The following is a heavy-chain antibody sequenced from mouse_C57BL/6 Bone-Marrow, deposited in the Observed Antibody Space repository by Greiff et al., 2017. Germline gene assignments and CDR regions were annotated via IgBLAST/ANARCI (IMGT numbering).Heavy chain of an antibody. CDR1: GYTFTSYW. CDR2: IDPSDSYT. D-gene: IGHD2-4*01. J-gene: IGHJ1*03. V-gene: IGHV1-69*01. Sequence: QVQLQQPGAELVMPGASVKLSCKASGYTFTSYWLHWVKQRPGQGLEWIGEIDPSDSYTNYNQKFKGKSTLTVDKSSSTAYMQLSSLTSEDSAVYYCARYRYDYGGYGYFDVWGTGTTVTVSS. CDR3: ARYRYDYGGYGYFDV.